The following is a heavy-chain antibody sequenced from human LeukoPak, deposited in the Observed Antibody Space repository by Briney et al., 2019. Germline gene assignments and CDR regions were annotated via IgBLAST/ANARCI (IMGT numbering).Heavy chain of an antibody. J-gene: IGHJ4*02. CDR1: GYSFTSYW. CDR2: IYPGDSDT. CDR3: ARHTTVTHPFDY. V-gene: IGHV5-51*01. Sequence: GESLKISYQGSGYSFTSYWIGWVRPMPGKGLEWMGIIYPGDSDTRYGPSFQGQVTISADKSISTAYLQWSSLKASDTAMYYCARHTTVTHPFDYWGQGTLVTVSS. D-gene: IGHD4-17*01.